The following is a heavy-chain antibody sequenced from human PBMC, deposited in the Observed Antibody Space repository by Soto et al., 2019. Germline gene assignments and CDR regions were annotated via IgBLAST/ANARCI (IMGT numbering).Heavy chain of an antibody. Sequence: QVQLQESGPGLVKPSETLSLTCTVSGGSISSYYWSWIRQPPGKGLEWIGYIYYSGSTNYNPSLKSLVTISVDTSKNQFSLKLSSVTAADTAVYYCASGHGAYWGQGTLVTVSS. CDR2: IYYSGST. V-gene: IGHV4-59*01. CDR3: ASGHGAY. D-gene: IGHD3-10*01. CDR1: GGSISSYY. J-gene: IGHJ4*02.